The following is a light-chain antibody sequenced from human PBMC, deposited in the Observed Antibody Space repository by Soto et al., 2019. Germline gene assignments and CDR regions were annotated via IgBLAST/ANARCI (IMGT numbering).Light chain of an antibody. CDR1: SSDVGDYNY. Sequence: QSALTQPPSASGTPGQSVTIPCTGTSSDVGDYNYVSWYQQHPGKAPKLVIYEVSRRPAGVPDRFSGSKSGTTASLTVSGLQAEDEADYYCSSNAGINNLVFGGGTKLTVL. CDR2: EVS. CDR3: SSNAGINNLV. J-gene: IGLJ2*01. V-gene: IGLV2-8*01.